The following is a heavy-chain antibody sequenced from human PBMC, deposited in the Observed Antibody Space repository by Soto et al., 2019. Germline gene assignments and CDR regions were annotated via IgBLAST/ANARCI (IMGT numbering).Heavy chain of an antibody. Sequence: QVQLVQSGAEVKKPGASVKVSCKASGYTFTSYGISWVRQAPGPGLEGMGWISAYNGNTNYAQKLQGRVTMTTDTSTSTAYMDLRILRSDDTAVYYCARDKGAYCGGDCYSTWFDPWGQGTLVTVSS. CDR1: GYTFTSYG. J-gene: IGHJ5*02. CDR2: ISAYNGNT. D-gene: IGHD2-21*02. V-gene: IGHV1-18*01. CDR3: ARDKGAYCGGDCYSTWFDP.